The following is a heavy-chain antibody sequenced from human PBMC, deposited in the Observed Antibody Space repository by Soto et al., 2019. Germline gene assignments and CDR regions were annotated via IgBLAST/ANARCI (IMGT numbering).Heavy chain of an antibody. CDR2: IWYDGSNK. V-gene: IGHV3-33*01. Sequence: QVQLVESGGGVVQPGRSLRLSWAASGLTFSSYGMHWVRRAPGKGREWVAVIWYDGSNKYYAASVKGRFTISRDHSKNTLYLQMNSLRAEDTAVYYCARDCAGYSSGWYQRGGFDYWGQGTLVTVSS. D-gene: IGHD6-19*01. CDR3: ARDCAGYSSGWYQRGGFDY. J-gene: IGHJ4*02. CDR1: GLTFSSYG.